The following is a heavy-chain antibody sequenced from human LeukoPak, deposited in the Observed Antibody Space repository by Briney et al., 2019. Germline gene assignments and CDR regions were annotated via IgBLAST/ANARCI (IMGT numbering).Heavy chain of an antibody. V-gene: IGHV3-23*01. CDR2: ISGRGGST. D-gene: IGHD3-3*01. CDR1: GFTFSSFA. J-gene: IGHJ4*02. CDR3: AKSGSNYDFWSGYLV. Sequence: GGSLRLACAASGFTFSSFAMNWVRQAPGKGLEWVSSISGRGGSTYYADSVKGRFTISRDNSKNTLYLQMNSLRAEDTAIYYCAKSGSNYDFWSGYLVWGQGTLVTVSS.